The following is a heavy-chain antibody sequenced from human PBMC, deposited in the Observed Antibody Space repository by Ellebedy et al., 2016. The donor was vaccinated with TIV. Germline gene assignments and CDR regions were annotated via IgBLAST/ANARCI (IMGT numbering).Heavy chain of an antibody. CDR2: VTSETKGYAT. CDR1: GFTFSDSN. V-gene: IGHV3-73*01. D-gene: IGHD2-21*02. J-gene: IGHJ4*02. CDR3: PKGQRVVTAPFDY. Sequence: PGGSLRLSCAASGFTFSDSNIHWVRQPSGKGLEWVGRVTSETKGYATEYPASVKGRFTISRDDSKNTAYLQMNSLRAEDTAVYYCPKGQRVVTAPFDYWGQGTLVTVSS.